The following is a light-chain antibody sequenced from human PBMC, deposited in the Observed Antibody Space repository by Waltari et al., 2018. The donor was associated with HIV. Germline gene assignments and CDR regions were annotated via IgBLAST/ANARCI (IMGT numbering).Light chain of an antibody. V-gene: IGLV2-14*01. CDR2: EVY. CDR3: SSYSARGFVA. CDR1: TRDLDTFNF. Sequence: SALTQPASAAGSPGQSLTISCTGPTRDLDTFNFVSWYPQSPGRAPTLIIFEVYSRPSGVSERFSGSKSGDTASLTISALRAEDEADYFCSSYSARGFVAFGGGTKVTVL. J-gene: IGLJ3*02.